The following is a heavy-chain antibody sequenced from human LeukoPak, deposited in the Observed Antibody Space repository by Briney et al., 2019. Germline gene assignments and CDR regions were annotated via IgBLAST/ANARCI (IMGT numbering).Heavy chain of an antibody. Sequence: GASVKVSCKASGGTFSSYAISWVQQAPGQGLEWMGRIIPILGIANYAQKFQGRVTITADKSTSTAYMELSSLRPEDTAVYYCARVGFSPAATMDYWGQGTLVTVSS. V-gene: IGHV1-69*04. CDR1: GGTFSSYA. CDR3: ARVGFSPAATMDY. J-gene: IGHJ4*02. D-gene: IGHD2-2*01. CDR2: IIPILGIA.